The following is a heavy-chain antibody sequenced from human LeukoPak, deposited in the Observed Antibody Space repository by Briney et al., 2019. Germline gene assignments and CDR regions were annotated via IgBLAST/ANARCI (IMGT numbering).Heavy chain of an antibody. Sequence: SETLSLTCSVSGGSFSDYYWSWIRHSAGKGLEWIGRVYSRGSTIYNPSLRSRLTMSLDTSNNQFSLKLSSVTAADTAVYYCARDDYGDYKPAFDIWGQGTMVTVSS. CDR1: GGSFSDYY. D-gene: IGHD4-17*01. J-gene: IGHJ3*02. CDR2: VYSRGST. V-gene: IGHV4-4*07. CDR3: ARDDYGDYKPAFDI.